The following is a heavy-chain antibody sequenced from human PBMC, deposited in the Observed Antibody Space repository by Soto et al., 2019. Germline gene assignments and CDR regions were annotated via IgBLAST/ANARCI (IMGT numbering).Heavy chain of an antibody. CDR2: IVVGSGNT. CDR1: GFAFTNSA. J-gene: IGHJ6*02. Sequence: ASVKVSCKASGFAFTNSAVQWVRQARGQRLGWIGWIVVGSGNTNYAQKFQERVTITRDMSTSTAYMELSSLRSEDTAVYYCAATYQLPRYYYYYGMDVWGQGTTVTVSS. CDR3: AATYQLPRYYYYYGMDV. D-gene: IGHD2-2*01. V-gene: IGHV1-58*01.